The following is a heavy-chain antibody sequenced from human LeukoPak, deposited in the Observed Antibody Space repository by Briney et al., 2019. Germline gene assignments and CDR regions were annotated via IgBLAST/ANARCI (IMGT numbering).Heavy chain of an antibody. D-gene: IGHD3-3*01. CDR1: GGSISSYY. Sequence: SETLSLTCTVSGGSISSYYWSWIRQPPGKGLEWIGYIYYGGSTNYNPSLKSRVTISVDTSKNQFSLKLSSVTAADTAVYYCARQGVTIFGVVATPYYYYGMDVWGQGTTVTVSS. J-gene: IGHJ6*02. V-gene: IGHV4-59*08. CDR2: IYYGGST. CDR3: ARQGVTIFGVVATPYYYYGMDV.